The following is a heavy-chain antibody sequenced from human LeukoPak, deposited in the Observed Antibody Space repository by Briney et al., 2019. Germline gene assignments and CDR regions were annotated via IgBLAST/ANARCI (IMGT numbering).Heavy chain of an antibody. CDR1: GFTLSSYW. CDR2: INSDGSSA. Sequence: PGGSLRLSCAASGFTLSSYWMHWARQAPGKGLEWLSHINSDGSSATYADSVKGRFTISRDNAKNTLYLQMNSLRVEDTAVYYCARDDSLAGSGLGDHWGQGTLVTVSS. CDR3: ARDDSLAGSGLGDH. V-gene: IGHV3-74*01. J-gene: IGHJ4*02. D-gene: IGHD6-19*01.